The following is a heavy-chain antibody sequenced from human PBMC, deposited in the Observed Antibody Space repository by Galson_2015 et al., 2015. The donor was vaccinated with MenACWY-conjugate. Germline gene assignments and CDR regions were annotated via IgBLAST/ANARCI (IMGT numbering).Heavy chain of an antibody. CDR1: GGTFSSYA. CDR3: ARDLSPWGSGGRNDDYYYYMDV. J-gene: IGHJ6*03. CDR2: INAGNGNT. D-gene: IGHD2-15*01. Sequence: SVKVSCKASGGTFSSYAISWVRQAPGQRLEWMGWINAGNGNTKYSQKFQGRVTITRDTSASTAYMELSSLRSEDTAVYYCARDLSPWGSGGRNDDYYYYMDVWGKGTTVTVSS. V-gene: IGHV1-3*01.